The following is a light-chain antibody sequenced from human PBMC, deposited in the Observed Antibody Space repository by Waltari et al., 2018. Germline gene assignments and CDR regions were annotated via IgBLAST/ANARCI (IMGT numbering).Light chain of an antibody. CDR2: KVS. V-gene: IGKV2-30*02. CDR3: MQATHWPWT. CDR1: QSLVHSSGNNY. J-gene: IGKJ1*01. Sequence: DVVMTQSPLSLPVTVGQPASISCRPSQSLVHSSGNNYLSWFHQRPGQSPGRLIFKVSHRDSGVPERFSGSGSGTDFTLKISRVEAEDVGVYYCMQATHWPWTFGQGTKVEIK.